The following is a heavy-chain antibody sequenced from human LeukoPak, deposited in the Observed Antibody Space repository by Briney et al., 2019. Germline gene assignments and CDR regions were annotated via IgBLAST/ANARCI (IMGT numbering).Heavy chain of an antibody. D-gene: IGHD4-11*01. CDR1: GFTFSSYG. CDR3: AKRGRYSDYQKIDY. CDR2: ISSSGGSP. J-gene: IGHJ4*02. V-gene: IGHV3-23*01. Sequence: GGTLRLSCTASGFTFSSYGVGWVRQAPGKGLEWVSAISSSGGSPYYADSVKGRFTISRDNSKNTLYLQMNRLRAEDTALYYCAKRGRYSDYQKIDYWGQGTLVTVSS.